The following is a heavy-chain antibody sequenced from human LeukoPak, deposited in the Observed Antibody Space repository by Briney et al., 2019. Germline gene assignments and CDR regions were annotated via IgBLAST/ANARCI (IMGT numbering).Heavy chain of an antibody. CDR2: INSDGSST. D-gene: IGHD4-17*01. V-gene: IGHV3-74*01. J-gene: IGHJ5*02. Sequence: GGSLRLSCAASGFTFSSYAMHWVRQAPGKGLVWVSRINSDGSSTSYADSVKGRFTISRDNAKNTLYLQMNSLRAEDTAVYYCAREYGDYFNRNWFDPWGQGTLVTVSS. CDR3: AREYGDYFNRNWFDP. CDR1: GFTFSSYA.